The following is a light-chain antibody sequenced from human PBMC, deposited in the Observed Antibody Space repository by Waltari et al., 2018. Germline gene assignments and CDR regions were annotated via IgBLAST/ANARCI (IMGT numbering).Light chain of an antibody. CDR2: KAP. J-gene: IGKJ1*01. V-gene: IGKV1-5*03. CDR3: QQYSSEST. Sequence: DIQMTQSPSTLSASVGDRVTITCRASQSIRNWLAWYQQKPGKAPKLLIYKAPTLESGVPSRFGGSGSGTEFTLTISSLQPDDFATYYCQQYSSESTFGQGTKVEIK. CDR1: QSIRNW.